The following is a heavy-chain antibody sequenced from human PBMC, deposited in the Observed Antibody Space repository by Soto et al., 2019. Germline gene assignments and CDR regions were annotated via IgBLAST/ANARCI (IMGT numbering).Heavy chain of an antibody. CDR2: IIPILGIA. V-gene: IGHV1-69*02. Sequence: SVKVSCKASGGTFSSYTISCVRQAPGQGLEWMGRIIPILGIANYAQKFQGRVTITADKSTSTAYMELSSLRSEDTAVYYCARGEIAARPAWFDPWGQGTLVTVSS. CDR3: ARGEIAARPAWFDP. D-gene: IGHD6-6*01. J-gene: IGHJ5*02. CDR1: GGTFSSYT.